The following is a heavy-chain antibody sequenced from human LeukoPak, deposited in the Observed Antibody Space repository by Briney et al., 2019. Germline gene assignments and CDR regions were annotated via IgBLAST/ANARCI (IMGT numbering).Heavy chain of an antibody. CDR1: GFTFSGYY. V-gene: IGHV1-2*02. CDR2: IDPNSGST. CDR3: ARDGLSMIVEFDL. Sequence: ASVKVSCKASGFTFSGYYIYWVRQAPGQGLEWMGWIDPNSGSTNYAQKLQGRVTMTRDTSTYTFYMESSSLRSDDTAVYYCARDGLSMIVEFDLWGQGTLVTVSS. J-gene: IGHJ5*02. D-gene: IGHD3-16*01.